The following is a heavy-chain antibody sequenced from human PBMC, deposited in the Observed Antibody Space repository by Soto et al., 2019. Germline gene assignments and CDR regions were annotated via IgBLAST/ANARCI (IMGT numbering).Heavy chain of an antibody. J-gene: IGHJ5*02. CDR2: ISGSGGST. CDR1: GFTFSSYA. Sequence: GGSLRLSCAASGFTFSSYAMSWARQAPGKGLEWVSAISGSGGSTYYADSVKGRFTISRDNSKNTLYLQMNSLRAEDTAVYYCAKVRAVVPAAIRGWFDPWGQGTLVTVSS. V-gene: IGHV3-23*01. CDR3: AKVRAVVPAAIRGWFDP. D-gene: IGHD2-2*02.